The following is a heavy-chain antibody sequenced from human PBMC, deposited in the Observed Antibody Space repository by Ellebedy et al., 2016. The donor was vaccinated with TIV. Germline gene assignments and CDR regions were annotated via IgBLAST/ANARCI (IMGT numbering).Heavy chain of an antibody. V-gene: IGHV3-23*01. Sequence: PGGSLRLSCAASGFTFSSFAMNWVRQAPGKGLEWVSFISGSAGITYYADSVKGRFTISRDNSKNTLYLQMNSLRVEDTARYYCASNVDTAKVRGNYWGQGTLVTVSS. J-gene: IGHJ4*02. CDR1: GFTFSSFA. CDR2: ISGSAGIT. CDR3: ASNVDTAKVRGNY. D-gene: IGHD5-18*01.